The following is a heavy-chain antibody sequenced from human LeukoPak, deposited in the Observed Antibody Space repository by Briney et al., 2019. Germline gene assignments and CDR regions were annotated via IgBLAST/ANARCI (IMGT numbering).Heavy chain of an antibody. CDR2: IKQDGSEK. CDR1: GFTFSSYW. D-gene: IGHD3-10*01. CDR3: ARGTLYYGSESYDY. Sequence: PGGSLRLSCAASGFTFSSYWMSWVRQAPGKGLEWVANIKQDGSEKYYVDSVKGRFTIYRDNAKNSLYLQMNSLRAEDTAVYYCARGTLYYGSESYDYWGQGTLVIVSS. J-gene: IGHJ4*02. V-gene: IGHV3-7*01.